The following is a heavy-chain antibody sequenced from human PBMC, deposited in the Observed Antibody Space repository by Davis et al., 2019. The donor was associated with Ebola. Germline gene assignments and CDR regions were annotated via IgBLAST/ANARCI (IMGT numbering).Heavy chain of an antibody. D-gene: IGHD2-15*01. J-gene: IGHJ2*01. Sequence: GVLKISCAASGFTVSSNYMSWVRQAPGKGLEWVSVIYSGGSTYYADSVKGRFTISRDNSKNTLYLQMNSLRAEDTAVYYCARDRSGSGHFDLWGRGTLVTVSS. CDR2: IYSGGST. CDR1: GFTVSSNY. V-gene: IGHV3-66*01. CDR3: ARDRSGSGHFDL.